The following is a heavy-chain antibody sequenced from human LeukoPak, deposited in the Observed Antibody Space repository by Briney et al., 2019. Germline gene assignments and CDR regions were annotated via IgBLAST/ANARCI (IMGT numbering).Heavy chain of an antibody. J-gene: IGHJ4*02. Sequence: GGSLRLSCTVSGFTVSSNSMSWVRQAPGKGLEWVSFIYSDNTHYSDSVKGRFTISRDNSKNTLYLQMNSLRAEDTAVYYCARRAGAYSHPYDYWGQGTLVIVSS. CDR3: ARRAGAYSHPYDY. CDR2: IYSDNT. CDR1: GFTVSSNS. D-gene: IGHD4/OR15-4a*01. V-gene: IGHV3-53*01.